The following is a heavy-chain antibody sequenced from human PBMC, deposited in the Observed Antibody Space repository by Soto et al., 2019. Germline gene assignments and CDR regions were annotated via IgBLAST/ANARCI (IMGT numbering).Heavy chain of an antibody. J-gene: IGHJ4*02. Sequence: EVQLVESGGGLVQPGGSLRLSCVASGFTFNSYSMNWVRQAPGKGLEGISYINSGSTSIFDADSVKGRFTISRDNAKNSLYLQMNGLRAEETAVYYCASSASPDAYWGQGTLVTVSS. D-gene: IGHD1-26*01. V-gene: IGHV3-48*01. CDR3: ASSASPDAY. CDR2: INSGSTSI. CDR1: GFTFNSYS.